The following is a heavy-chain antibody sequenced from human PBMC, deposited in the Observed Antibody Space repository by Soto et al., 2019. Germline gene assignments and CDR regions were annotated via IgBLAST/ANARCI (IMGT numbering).Heavy chain of an antibody. J-gene: IGHJ6*02. CDR1: GYTFTRYD. D-gene: IGHD5-12*01. Sequence: GASVKVSCKASGYTFTRYDINWVRQATGQGLEWMGWMNPNSGNTGYAQKFQGRVTMTRNTSISTAYMELSSLRSEDTAVYYRARRGYSGYDWGYYYYGMDVWGQGTTVTVSS. V-gene: IGHV1-8*01. CDR2: MNPNSGNT. CDR3: ARRGYSGYDWGYYYYGMDV.